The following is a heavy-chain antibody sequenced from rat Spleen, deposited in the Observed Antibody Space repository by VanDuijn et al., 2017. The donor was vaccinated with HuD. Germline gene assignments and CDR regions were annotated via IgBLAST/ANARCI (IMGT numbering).Heavy chain of an antibody. V-gene: IGHV5-7*01. Sequence: EVQLVESGGGLVQPGRSMKLSCAASGFTFSNYDMAWVRQAPKKGLEWVASINYDGSSTYYRYSVKDRFTLSRDNAKSSLYLQMDSLRSEDTATYYCAGSGTAHWGQGVMVTVSS. D-gene: IGHD1-1*01. CDR2: INYDGSST. CDR3: AGSGTAH. J-gene: IGHJ2*01. CDR1: GFTFSNYD.